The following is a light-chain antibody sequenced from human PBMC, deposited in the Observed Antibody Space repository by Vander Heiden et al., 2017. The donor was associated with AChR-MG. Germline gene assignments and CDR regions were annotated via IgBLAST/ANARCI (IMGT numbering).Light chain of an antibody. Sequence: DVQMTQSPSSLSASVGDRVTITCRASQNIENYLNWYQQKPGKAPNLLIFAASTLQSGVPSRFTGSGSGTDFTLTITTLQPEDFGTYYCHQTFSSPISLGGGTTVQIK. CDR2: AAS. J-gene: IGKJ4*01. CDR1: QNIENY. CDR3: HQTFSSPIS. V-gene: IGKV1-39*01.